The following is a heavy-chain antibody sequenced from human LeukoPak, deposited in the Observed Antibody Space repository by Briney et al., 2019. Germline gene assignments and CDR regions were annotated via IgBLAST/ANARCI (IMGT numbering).Heavy chain of an antibody. V-gene: IGHV4-38-2*02. CDR1: GYSISSGYY. CDR2: IYHSGST. Sequence: SETLSLTCTVSGYSISSGYYWGWIRQPPGKGLEWIGSIYHSGSTYYNPSLKSRVTISVDTSKNQFSLKLSSVTAADTAVYYCARQRSVWGSYRYRFDYWGQGTLVTVSS. D-gene: IGHD3-16*02. J-gene: IGHJ4*02. CDR3: ARQRSVWGSYRYRFDY.